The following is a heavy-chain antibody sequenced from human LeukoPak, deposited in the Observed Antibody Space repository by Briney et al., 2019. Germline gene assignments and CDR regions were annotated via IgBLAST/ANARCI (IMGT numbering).Heavy chain of an antibody. Sequence: ASVKVSCKASGYTFTSYAMNWVRQAPGQGLEWMGWINTNTGNPTYAQGFTGRFVFSLDTSVSTTYLQISSLKAEDTAVYYCARDLRLLRLGELSLGYWGQGTLVTVSS. J-gene: IGHJ4*02. D-gene: IGHD3-16*02. V-gene: IGHV7-4-1*02. CDR2: INTNTGNP. CDR3: ARDLRLLRLGELSLGY. CDR1: GYTFTSYA.